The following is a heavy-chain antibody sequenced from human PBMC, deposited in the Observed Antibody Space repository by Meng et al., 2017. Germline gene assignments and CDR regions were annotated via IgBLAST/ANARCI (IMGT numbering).Heavy chain of an antibody. CDR3: ARSEGAVAASDPFDY. D-gene: IGHD6-19*01. CDR2: INPSGGST. Sequence: ASVKVSCKASGYTFTSYYMHWVRQAPGQGLEWMGIINPSGGSTSYAQKFQGRVTMTRDTSISTAYLQWSSLKASDTAMYYCARSEGAVAASDPFDYWGQGTLVTVSS. J-gene: IGHJ4*02. CDR1: GYTFTSYY. V-gene: IGHV1-46*01.